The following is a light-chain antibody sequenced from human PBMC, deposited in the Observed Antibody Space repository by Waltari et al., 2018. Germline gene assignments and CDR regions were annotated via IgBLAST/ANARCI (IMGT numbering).Light chain of an antibody. CDR2: DAS. Sequence: EIVLTQSPATLSLSPGERATLSCRASQSVGTYLVWYQQKPGQTPRLVIYDASNGATGIPARFSGSGSGTDFTLTISSLEPEDFAVYYCHQRSNWPITFGQGTRLEIK. CDR3: HQRSNWPIT. J-gene: IGKJ5*01. CDR1: QSVGTY. V-gene: IGKV3-11*01.